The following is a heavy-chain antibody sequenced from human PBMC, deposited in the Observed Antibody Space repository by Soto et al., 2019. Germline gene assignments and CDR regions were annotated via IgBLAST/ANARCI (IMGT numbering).Heavy chain of an antibody. CDR3: ARERRGITIFGVVTRPGGGWFDP. D-gene: IGHD3-3*01. J-gene: IGHJ5*02. CDR2: INPSGGST. Sequence: ASVKVSCKASGYTFTSYYMHWVRQAPGQGLEWMGIINPSGGSTSYAQKFQGRVTMTRDTSTSTVYMELSNLRSEDTAVYYCARERRGITIFGVVTRPGGGWFDPWGQGTLVTVSS. CDR1: GYTFTSYY. V-gene: IGHV1-46*01.